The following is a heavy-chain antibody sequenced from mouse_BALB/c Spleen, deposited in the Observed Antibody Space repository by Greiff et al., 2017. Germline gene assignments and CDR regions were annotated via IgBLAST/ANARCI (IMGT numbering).Heavy chain of an antibody. Sequence: VQLQQSGAELVRSGASVKLSCTASGFNIKDYYMHWVKQRPEQGLEWIGWIDPENGDTEYAPKLQGKATVTADTSSNTAYLQLSSLTSEDTAVYYCNALGSYAMDYWGQGTSVTVSS. CDR3: NALGSYAMDY. V-gene: IGHV14-4*02. D-gene: IGHD1-1*01. CDR1: GFNIKDYY. J-gene: IGHJ4*01. CDR2: IDPENGDT.